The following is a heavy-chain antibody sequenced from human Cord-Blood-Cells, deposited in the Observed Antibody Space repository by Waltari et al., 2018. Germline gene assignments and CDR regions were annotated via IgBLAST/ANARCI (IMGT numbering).Heavy chain of an antibody. Sequence: EVQLVESGGGLIQPGGSLRLSCAASGFTVSSNYMSWVRQGPGKGVGGVAVIKSSGSTYYADSVKGRFTISRDNSKNTLDLQMNSLRAEDTAVYYCARVDGDYTFDYWGQGTLVTVSS. V-gene: IGHV3-53*01. J-gene: IGHJ4*02. CDR1: GFTVSSNY. CDR3: ARVDGDYTFDY. CDR2: IKSSGST. D-gene: IGHD4-17*01.